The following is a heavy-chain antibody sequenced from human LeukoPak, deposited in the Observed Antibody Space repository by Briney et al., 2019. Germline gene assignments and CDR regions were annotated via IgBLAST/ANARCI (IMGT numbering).Heavy chain of an antibody. V-gene: IGHV3-23*01. CDR2: ISGSGGST. Sequence: PGGSLRLSCVTSGFTFSSYAMSWVRQAPGKGLEWVAAISGSGGSTYYGDSVKGRVTISRDNSKNTVYLQMNSLRAEDTAIYYCARGGIAAPLRGPWGQGTLVTVSS. CDR1: GFTFSSYA. D-gene: IGHD6-6*01. CDR3: ARGGIAAPLRGP. J-gene: IGHJ5*02.